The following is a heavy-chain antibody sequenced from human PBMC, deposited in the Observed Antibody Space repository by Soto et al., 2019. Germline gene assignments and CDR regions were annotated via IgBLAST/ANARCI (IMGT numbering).Heavy chain of an antibody. CDR3: AREGYSSGWYFDY. D-gene: IGHD6-19*01. CDR2: IWYDGSNK. V-gene: IGHV3-33*01. Sequence: QVQLVESGGGVVQPGRSLRLSCAASGFTFSSYGMHWVRQAPGKGLEWVAVIWYDGSNKYYADSVKGRFTISRDNSKNTLYLQMNSLRAEDTAVYYCAREGYSSGWYFDYWGQGTLVTVSS. CDR1: GFTFSSYG. J-gene: IGHJ4*02.